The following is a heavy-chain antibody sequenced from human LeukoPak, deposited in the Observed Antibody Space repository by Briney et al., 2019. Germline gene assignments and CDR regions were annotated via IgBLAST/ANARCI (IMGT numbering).Heavy chain of an antibody. D-gene: IGHD3-10*01. V-gene: IGHV4-34*01. CDR3: ASVKRGDLDY. CDR2: INHSGST. Sequence: SETLSLTCAVYGGSFSGYYWSWIRQPPGKGLEWIGEINHSGSTNYNPSLKSRVTISVDTSKNQFSLKLSSVTAADTAVYYCASVKRGDLDYWGQGTLVTVSS. J-gene: IGHJ4*02. CDR1: GGSFSGYY.